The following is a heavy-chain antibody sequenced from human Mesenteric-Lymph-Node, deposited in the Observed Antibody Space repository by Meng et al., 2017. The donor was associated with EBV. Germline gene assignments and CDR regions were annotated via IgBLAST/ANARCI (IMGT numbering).Heavy chain of an antibody. CDR3: SIWDTGALQNY. J-gene: IGHJ4*02. V-gene: IGHV4-34*01. CDR2: IDPTGNT. Sequence: QVNPQEGGAGLLKPSETLSLPCAAYGASFSGHYGGWMRQPPGKGLEWIGEIDPTGNTKYIPSLKSRVTISLDTSRNQLSLKLTSVTAADTAVYYCSIWDTGALQNYWGPGTLVTVSS. D-gene: IGHD5-18*01. CDR1: GASFSGHY.